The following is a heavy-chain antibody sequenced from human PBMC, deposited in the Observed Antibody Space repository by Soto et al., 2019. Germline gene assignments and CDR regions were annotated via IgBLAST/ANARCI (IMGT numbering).Heavy chain of an antibody. CDR2: IGTSTSYI. Sequence: GGSLRLSCAASGFTFSSYTMNWVRQAPGKGLEWVSSIGTSTSYIYYADSVKGRFTISRDNAKNSLYLQMNSLRADDTAVYYCARAAFTYATISPFPYWGQGTLVT. CDR3: ARAAFTYATISPFPY. J-gene: IGHJ4*02. CDR1: GFTFSSYT. V-gene: IGHV3-21*01. D-gene: IGHD5-12*01.